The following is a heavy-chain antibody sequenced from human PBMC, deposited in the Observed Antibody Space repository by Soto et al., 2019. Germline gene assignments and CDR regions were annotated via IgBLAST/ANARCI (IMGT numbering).Heavy chain of an antibody. CDR3: ARAYGDCFDY. D-gene: IGHD4-17*01. J-gene: IGHJ4*02. Sequence: SETLSLTCTVSGGSISSYYWSWIRQPPGKGLEWIGYFFYSGSTNYNPSLKIRVTISVDTSKNHFSLKLSFLTAADTAVYYCARAYGDCFDYWGQGTLVTVSS. CDR2: FFYSGST. V-gene: IGHV4-59*01. CDR1: GGSISSYY.